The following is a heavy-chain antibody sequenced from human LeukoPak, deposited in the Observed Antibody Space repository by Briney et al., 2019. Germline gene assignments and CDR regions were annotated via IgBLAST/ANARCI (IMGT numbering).Heavy chain of an antibody. J-gene: IGHJ4*02. CDR2: IYTSGST. Sequence: SETLSLSCTVSGDSISSYYWSWIRQPAGKGLEWIGRIYTSGSTNYNPSLKSRVTISVDKSKNQFSLKLSSVTAADTAVYYCARVLVQRGYYFDYWGQGTLVTVSS. V-gene: IGHV4-4*07. CDR1: GDSISSYY. D-gene: IGHD6-25*01. CDR3: ARVLVQRGYYFDY.